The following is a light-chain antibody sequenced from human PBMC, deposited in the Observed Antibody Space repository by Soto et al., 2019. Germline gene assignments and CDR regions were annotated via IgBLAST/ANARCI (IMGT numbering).Light chain of an antibody. V-gene: IGKV3-20*01. Sequence: EIVLTQSPGTLSLPPGERATLSFRASQSVSSSYLAWYQQKPGQTPRLLVYGASSRATGIPDRFSGSGSGTDFTLTISRLEPEDFAVYYCQQHGTSPITFGQGTRLEIK. CDR3: QQHGTSPIT. CDR2: GAS. J-gene: IGKJ5*01. CDR1: QSVSSSY.